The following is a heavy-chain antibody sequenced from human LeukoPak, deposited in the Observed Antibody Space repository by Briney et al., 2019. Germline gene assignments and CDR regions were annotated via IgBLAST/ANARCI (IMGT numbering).Heavy chain of an antibody. CDR1: GYSISSGYY. Sequence: SETLSLTCTVSGYSISSGYYWGWIRQPPGKGLEWIGSIYHSGSTYYNPSLKSRVTISVDTSKNQFSLKLSSVTAADTAVYYCARHVYGSFDYWGQGTLVTVSS. J-gene: IGHJ4*02. CDR2: IYHSGST. CDR3: ARHVYGSFDY. V-gene: IGHV4-38-2*02. D-gene: IGHD1-14*01.